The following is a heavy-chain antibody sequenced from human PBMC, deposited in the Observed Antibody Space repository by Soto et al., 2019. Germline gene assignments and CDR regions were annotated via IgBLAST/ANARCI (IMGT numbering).Heavy chain of an antibody. Sequence: LSLTCTVSGGSISSGGYYWSWIRQHPGKGLEWIGYIYYSGSTYYNPSLKSRVTISADTSKNQFSLKLSSVTAADTAVYYCASFGVYYGSGSYYRNFDYWGQGALVTVSS. CDR2: IYYSGST. J-gene: IGHJ4*02. CDR3: ASFGVYYGSGSYYRNFDY. V-gene: IGHV4-31*03. CDR1: GGSISSGGYY. D-gene: IGHD3-10*01.